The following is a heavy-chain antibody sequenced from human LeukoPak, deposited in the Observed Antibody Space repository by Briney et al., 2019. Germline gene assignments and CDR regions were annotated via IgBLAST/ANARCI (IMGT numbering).Heavy chain of an antibody. CDR3: AKDCVAGTCFDY. CDR2: ISGSGGST. D-gene: IGHD6-19*01. Sequence: GGSLRLSCAASGFTFSSYEMNWVRQAPGKGLEWVSTISGSGGSTYYADSVRGRFTISRDNSKNTLYLQMNSLRAEDTAVYFCAKDCVAGTCFDYWGQGTLVTVSS. J-gene: IGHJ4*02. CDR1: GFTFSSYE. V-gene: IGHV3-23*01.